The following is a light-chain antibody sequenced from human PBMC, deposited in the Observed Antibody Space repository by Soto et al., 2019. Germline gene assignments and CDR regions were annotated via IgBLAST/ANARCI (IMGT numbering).Light chain of an antibody. CDR1: SSDVGSYNL. Sequence: QSVLTQPASVSGSPGQSITISCTGXSSDVGSYNLVSWYQQHPDKAPQLIIYEGTQRPSGVSSRFSGSKSGNTASLTISGLQAEDEVDYDCSSYAGSSTLSVFGTGT. CDR2: EGT. CDR3: SSYAGSSTLSV. J-gene: IGLJ1*01. V-gene: IGLV2-23*01.